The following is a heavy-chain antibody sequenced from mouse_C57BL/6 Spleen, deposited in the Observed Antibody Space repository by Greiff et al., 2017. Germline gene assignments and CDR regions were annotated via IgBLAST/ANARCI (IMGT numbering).Heavy chain of an antibody. CDR1: GYTFTVYE. V-gene: IGHV1-15*01. CDR3: TRRFITTVVADWYFDV. Sequence: QVQLKESGAELVRPGASVTLSCKASGYTFTVYEMHWVKQTPVHGLEWIGAIDPETGGTAYNQKFKGKAILTADKSSSTAYMELRSLTSEDSAVYYCTRRFITTVVADWYFDVWGTGTTVTVSS. J-gene: IGHJ1*03. CDR2: IDPETGGT. D-gene: IGHD1-1*01.